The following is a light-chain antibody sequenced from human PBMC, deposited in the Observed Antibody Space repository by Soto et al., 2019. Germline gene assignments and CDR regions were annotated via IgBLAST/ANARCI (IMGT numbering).Light chain of an antibody. CDR2: DTS. CDR3: QQYVHWPPGA. Sequence: PGERVTLSCRASQSVSSSLAWYQQRPDQAPRLLIYDTSTRAAGIAARFSGSGSGTEFTLTISSLQSEDSAVYYCQQYVHWPPGAFGQGTTVEIK. V-gene: IGKV3-15*01. CDR1: QSVSSS. J-gene: IGKJ1*01.